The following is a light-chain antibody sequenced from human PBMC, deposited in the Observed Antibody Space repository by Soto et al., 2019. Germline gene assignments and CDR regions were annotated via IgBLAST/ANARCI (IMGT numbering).Light chain of an antibody. V-gene: IGKV3-20*01. CDR2: AAS. CDR1: QSVSSNY. Sequence: DIVLTQSPGTLSLSPGERATLSCRASQSVSSNYLAWYQQKPGQAPRLLIYAASSRATGIPDRFSGSGSGTDFTLTISRLEPEDFAVYYCQQYGRSPTTFGQGTKVDIK. CDR3: QQYGRSPTT. J-gene: IGKJ1*01.